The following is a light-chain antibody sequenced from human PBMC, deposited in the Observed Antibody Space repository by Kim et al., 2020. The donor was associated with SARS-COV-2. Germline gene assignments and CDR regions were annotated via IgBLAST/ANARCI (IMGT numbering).Light chain of an antibody. J-gene: IGKJ2*01. Sequence: EIVMTQSPATLSVSPGERATLSCRASESVSNNLAWYQHKPGQAPRLLIYGASTRATGIPARFSGSGSGTDFTLTVSSLQSEDFAVYYCHQHNDCTSADTFGQGTKLEI. CDR2: GAS. CDR1: ESVSNN. V-gene: IGKV3-15*01. CDR3: HQHNDCTSADT.